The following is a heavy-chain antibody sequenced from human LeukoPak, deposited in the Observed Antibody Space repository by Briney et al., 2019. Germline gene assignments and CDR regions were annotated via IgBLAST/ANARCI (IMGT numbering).Heavy chain of an antibody. CDR3: ARGAVDLGYYYGMDV. D-gene: IGHD6-19*01. CDR1: GFTFSSYA. Sequence: PGGSLRLSCAASGFTFSSYAMTWVRQAPGKGLDWVSVISGGGSSTYYVDSVKGRFTISRDNSKNTLYLQMNSLSAEDTAVYYCARGAVDLGYYYGMDVWGKGTAVSVSS. V-gene: IGHV3-23*01. CDR2: ISGGGSST. J-gene: IGHJ6*04.